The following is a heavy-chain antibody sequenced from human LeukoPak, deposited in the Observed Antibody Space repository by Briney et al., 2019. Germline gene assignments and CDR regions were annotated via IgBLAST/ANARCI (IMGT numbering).Heavy chain of an antibody. CDR3: ARVSSSWYNQRFDY. D-gene: IGHD6-13*01. Sequence: GGSLRLSCAASGFTFSDYYMSWIRQAPGKGLEWVSYISSSGSTIYYADSVKGRFTISRDNAKNSLYLQMNSLRAEDTAVYYCARVSSSWYNQRFDYWGQGTLVTVSS. V-gene: IGHV3-11*01. J-gene: IGHJ4*02. CDR1: GFTFSDYY. CDR2: ISSSGSTI.